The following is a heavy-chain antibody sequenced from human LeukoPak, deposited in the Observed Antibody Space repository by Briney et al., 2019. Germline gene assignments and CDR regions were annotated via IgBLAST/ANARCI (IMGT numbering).Heavy chain of an antibody. Sequence: PSETLSLTCAVSGGSISSGGYSWSWIRQPPGKGLEWIGYIYHSGSTYYNPSLKSRVTISVDRSENQFSLKLSSVTAADTAVYYCARASYDSSGYYLGYWGQGTLVTVSS. CDR3: ARASYDSSGYYLGY. V-gene: IGHV4-30-2*01. D-gene: IGHD3-22*01. J-gene: IGHJ4*02. CDR1: GGSISSGGYS. CDR2: IYHSGST.